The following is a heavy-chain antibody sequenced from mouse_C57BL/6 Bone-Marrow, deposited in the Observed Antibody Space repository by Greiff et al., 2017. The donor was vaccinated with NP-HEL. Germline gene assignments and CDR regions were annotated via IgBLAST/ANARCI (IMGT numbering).Heavy chain of an antibody. CDR3: ARSPVVATRGFDY. V-gene: IGHV1-69*01. CDR1: GYTFTSYW. D-gene: IGHD1-1*01. CDR2: IDPSDSYT. Sequence: QVQLQQPGAELVMPGASVKLSCKASGYTFTSYWMHWVKQRPGQGLEWIGEIDPSDSYTNYNQKFKGKSTLTVDKSSSTAYMQLSSLTSEDSAVYYCARSPVVATRGFDYWGQGTTLTVSS. J-gene: IGHJ2*01.